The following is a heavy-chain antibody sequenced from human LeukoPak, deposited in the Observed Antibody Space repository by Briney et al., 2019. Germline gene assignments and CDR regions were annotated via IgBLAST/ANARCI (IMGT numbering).Heavy chain of an antibody. CDR3: ARGPPTYCSITSCWFDP. CDR2: IKQDGSEK. J-gene: IGHJ5*02. D-gene: IGHD2-2*01. CDR1: GFTLSSYE. Sequence: PGGSLRLSCTVSGFTLSSYEMSWVRQAPGKGLEWVANIKQDGSEKYYVDSGKGRFTISRDNAQNSLYLQMNSLRVEDTAVYYCARGPPTYCSITSCWFDPWGQGTLVTVSS. V-gene: IGHV3-7*01.